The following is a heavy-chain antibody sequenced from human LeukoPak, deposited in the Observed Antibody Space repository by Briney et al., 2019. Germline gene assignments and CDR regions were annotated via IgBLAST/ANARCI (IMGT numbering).Heavy chain of an antibody. J-gene: IGHJ6*04. D-gene: IGHD3-9*01. CDR1: GYTFTTYA. Sequence: GASVRVSCKASGYTFTTYAMHWVRQAPGQRLEWMGWINGGNGNTKYSQKFQGRVTITRETSASTAYMELRSLRSEDTVVYYCARESYDILTGYSDYYGIDVWGKGTTVTVSS. V-gene: IGHV1-3*01. CDR2: INGGNGNT. CDR3: ARESYDILTGYSDYYGIDV.